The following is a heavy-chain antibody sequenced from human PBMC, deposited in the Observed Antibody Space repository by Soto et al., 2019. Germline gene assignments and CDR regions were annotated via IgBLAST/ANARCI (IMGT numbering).Heavy chain of an antibody. CDR3: ARHGYYYDSSGPFDY. CDR1: GFTFSKYS. J-gene: IGHJ4*02. V-gene: IGHV3-48*01. Sequence: GGSLRLSCAASGFTFSKYSMNWARQAPGKGLEWISYITSSSSTIYYADSVKGRFTISRDNAKNSLYLQMNSLKASDTAMYYCARHGYYYDSSGPFDYWGQGTLVTVSS. CDR2: ITSSSSTI. D-gene: IGHD3-22*01.